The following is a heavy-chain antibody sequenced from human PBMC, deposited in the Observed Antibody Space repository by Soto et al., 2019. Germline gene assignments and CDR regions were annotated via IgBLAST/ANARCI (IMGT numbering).Heavy chain of an antibody. CDR1: GGSFSGYY. Sequence: SETLSLTCAVYGGSFSGYYWSWIRQPPGKGLEWIGEINHSGSTNYNPSLKSRVTISVDTSKNQFSLKLSSVTAADTAVYYCARLAPVRGDKDYWGQGTLVTVSS. D-gene: IGHD4-17*01. CDR2: INHSGST. V-gene: IGHV4-34*01. J-gene: IGHJ4*02. CDR3: ARLAPVRGDKDY.